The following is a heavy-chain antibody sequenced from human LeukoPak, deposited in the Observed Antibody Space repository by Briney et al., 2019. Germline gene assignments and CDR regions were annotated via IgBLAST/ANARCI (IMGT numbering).Heavy chain of an antibody. V-gene: IGHV3-30*04. CDR3: ARPRLGYCSSTSCYTPDY. Sequence: PGGSLRLSCAASGFTFSSYAMHWVRQAPGKGLEWVAVISYDGSNKYYADSVKGRFTISRDNSKNTLYLQMNSLRAEDTVVYYCARPRLGYCSSTSCYTPDYWGQGTLVTVSS. J-gene: IGHJ4*02. CDR1: GFTFSSYA. D-gene: IGHD2-2*02. CDR2: ISYDGSNK.